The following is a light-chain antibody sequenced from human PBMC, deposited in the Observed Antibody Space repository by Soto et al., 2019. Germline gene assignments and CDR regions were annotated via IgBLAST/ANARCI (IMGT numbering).Light chain of an antibody. CDR1: QSIGRF. Sequence: IWMTQSPSLLSASTGDRVTITCRASQSIGRFLAWYQHQPGKAPKLLIYDASTLESGVPSRFSGTGSGTEFTFSITSLQPEDFGTYYCQQCYMGWTFGQGTKVDIK. V-gene: IGKV1-5*01. CDR3: QQCYMGWT. CDR2: DAS. J-gene: IGKJ1*01.